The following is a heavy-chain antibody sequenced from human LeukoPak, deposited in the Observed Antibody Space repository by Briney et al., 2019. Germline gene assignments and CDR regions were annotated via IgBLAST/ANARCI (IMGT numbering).Heavy chain of an antibody. CDR2: ISYDGSNK. CDR3: ARDPTRYASTTVVASNFDY. J-gene: IGHJ4*02. D-gene: IGHD4-23*01. V-gene: IGHV3-30-3*01. CDR1: GFTFSSYA. Sequence: PGRSLRLSCAASGFTFSSYAMHWVRQAPGKGLEWVAVISYDGSNKYYADSVKGRFTISRDNSKNTLYLQMNSLRDEDTAVYYCARDPTRYASTTVVASNFDYWDQGTLVTVSS.